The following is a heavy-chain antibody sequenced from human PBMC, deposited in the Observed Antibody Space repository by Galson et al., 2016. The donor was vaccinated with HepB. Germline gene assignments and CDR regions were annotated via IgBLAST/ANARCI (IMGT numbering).Heavy chain of an antibody. CDR1: GFTFSDYN. Sequence: SLRLSCAASGFTFSDYNLNWVRQAPGKGLEWVSSITSSNTYTYYADSVKGRFTISRDNSKNTLYLQMNSLRAEDTAVYYCARDFDYWGQGTLVTVSS. J-gene: IGHJ4*02. CDR2: ITSSNTYT. V-gene: IGHV3-21*01. CDR3: ARDFDY.